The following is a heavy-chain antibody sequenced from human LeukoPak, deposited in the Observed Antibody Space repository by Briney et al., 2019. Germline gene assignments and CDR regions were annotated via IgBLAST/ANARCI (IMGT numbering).Heavy chain of an antibody. J-gene: IGHJ3*01. Sequence: GGSLRLSCAASGFTFSSYEMNWVRQAPGKGLQHVSAISSNGGSTYYANSVKGRFAISRDNSKNTLYLQMGSLRAEDMAVYYCARVGASLPDAFDVWGQGTMVTVSS. CDR3: ARVGASLPDAFDV. CDR2: ISSNGGST. D-gene: IGHD4/OR15-4a*01. CDR1: GFTFSSYE. V-gene: IGHV3-64*01.